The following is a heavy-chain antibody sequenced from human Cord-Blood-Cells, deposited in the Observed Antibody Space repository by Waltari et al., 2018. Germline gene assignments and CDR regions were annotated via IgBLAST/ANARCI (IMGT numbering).Heavy chain of an antibody. V-gene: IGHV3-9*01. CDR1: GFTFDDYA. D-gene: IGHD3-3*01. CDR2: ISWNSGSI. J-gene: IGHJ4*02. CDR3: AKDYDFWSGYYDY. Sequence: EVQLVESGGGLVQPGRSLRLSCAASGFTFDDYAMHWVRQAPGKGLEWGSGISWNSGSIGYADSVKGRFTISRDNAKNSLYLQMNSLRAEDTALYYCAKDYDFWSGYYDYWGQGTLVTVSS.